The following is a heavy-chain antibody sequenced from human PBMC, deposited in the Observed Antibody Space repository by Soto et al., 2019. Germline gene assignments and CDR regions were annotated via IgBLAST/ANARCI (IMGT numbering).Heavy chain of an antibody. CDR3: ARDGGRHSGGIDY. D-gene: IGHD1-26*01. J-gene: IGHJ4*02. Sequence: QVQLVQSGAEVKKPGSSVKVSCKASGGTFSSYSINWVRQAPGQGLERMGEIIPIFGTANYAQKVQGRVTITADESTSTAYLELSSLRSEETAVYYCARDGGRHSGGIDYWGQGTLVTVSS. V-gene: IGHV1-69*01. CDR2: IIPIFGTA. CDR1: GGTFSSYS.